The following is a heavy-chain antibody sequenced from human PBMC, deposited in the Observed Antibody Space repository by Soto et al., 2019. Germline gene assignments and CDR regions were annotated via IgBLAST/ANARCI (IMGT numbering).Heavy chain of an antibody. V-gene: IGHV1-8*01. CDR2: MNPNTGNI. Sequence: QVQLVQSGAEVKKSGASVKVSCKASGYTFTSSDINWVRQATGQGLAWMGWMNPNTGNIGYTQRFQGRVSMTRNISITTAYMELSGLKSDDTAVYYCARGRIVGAAFDYWGQGTLVTVSS. D-gene: IGHD1-26*01. CDR3: ARGRIVGAAFDY. CDR1: GYTFTSSD. J-gene: IGHJ4*02.